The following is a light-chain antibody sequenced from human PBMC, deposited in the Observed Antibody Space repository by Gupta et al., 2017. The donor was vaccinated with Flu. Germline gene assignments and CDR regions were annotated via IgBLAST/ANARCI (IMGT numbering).Light chain of an antibody. V-gene: IGLV2-8*01. CDR3: SSDAGSNNWV. CDR2: EVS. Sequence: SALAQPPSAFGSPCPSVTISFTGTSSDVGGYNYVAWYQQHPGKANILMIYEVSKRPAGVPGRFSGSKAGNTASLTVSGRQAEEEDDYYCSSDAGSNNWVFGGGTKRTVL. CDR1: SSDVGGYNY. J-gene: IGLJ3*02.